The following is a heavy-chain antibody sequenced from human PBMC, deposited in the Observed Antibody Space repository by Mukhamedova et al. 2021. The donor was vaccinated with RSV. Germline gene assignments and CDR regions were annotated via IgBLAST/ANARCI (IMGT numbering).Heavy chain of an antibody. CDR2: IHGSGSA. J-gene: IGHJ5*02. D-gene: IGHD3-10*01. V-gene: IGHV4-61*02. Sequence: AGKGLEWIGRIHGSGSARYGPSLKGRATIALDTSKNQFFLNVSAVTAADTGVYFCSQDVGVGFGESWGQGALATVSS. CDR3: SQDVGVGFGES.